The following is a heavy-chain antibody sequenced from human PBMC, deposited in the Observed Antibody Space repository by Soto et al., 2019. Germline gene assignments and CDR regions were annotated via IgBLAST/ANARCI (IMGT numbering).Heavy chain of an antibody. V-gene: IGHV1-69*06. CDR1: GGTFSSYA. J-gene: IGHJ6*02. D-gene: IGHD5-12*01. Sequence: GASLKVSCKASGGTFSSYAISWVRQAPGQGLEWMGGIIPIFGTANYAQKFQSRVTITADKSTSTAYMELSRLRSEDTAVYYCAREYSDYPSYGMDVWRQRTTVTVSS. CDR2: IIPIFGTA. CDR3: AREYSDYPSYGMDV.